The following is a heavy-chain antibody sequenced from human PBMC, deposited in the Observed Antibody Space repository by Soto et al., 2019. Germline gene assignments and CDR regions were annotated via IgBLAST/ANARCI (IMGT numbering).Heavy chain of an antibody. Sequence: EVQLVQSGAEVKKPGESLRISCKVSGYSFTSYWISWVRQMPGKGLEWMGRIDPSDSYSNYSPSFQGHVTISPDKSISPAYLPGSSLKASETAMYYCARLPPFGNPNWFYPWGEGTLVTVSS. V-gene: IGHV5-10-1*01. CDR2: IDPSDSYS. CDR3: ARLPPFGNPNWFYP. J-gene: IGHJ5*02. CDR1: GYSFTSYW. D-gene: IGHD3-10*01.